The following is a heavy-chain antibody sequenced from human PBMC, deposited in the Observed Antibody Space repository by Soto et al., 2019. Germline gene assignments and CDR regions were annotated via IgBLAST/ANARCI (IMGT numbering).Heavy chain of an antibody. CDR1: GGSFSGYY. V-gene: IGHV4-34*01. Sequence: SETLSLTCAVYGGSFSGYYWSWIRQPPGKGLEWIGAINHSGSTKYNPSLKSRVTISVDTSKNQFSWKLSSVTAADTAVYYCASTGYSSGWYYFDYWGQGTLVTVSS. D-gene: IGHD6-19*01. J-gene: IGHJ4*02. CDR3: ASTGYSSGWYYFDY. CDR2: INHSGST.